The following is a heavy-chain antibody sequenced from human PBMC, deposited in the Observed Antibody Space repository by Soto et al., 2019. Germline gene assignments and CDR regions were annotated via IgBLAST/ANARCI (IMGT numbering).Heavy chain of an antibody. CDR1: GFTFTSSA. D-gene: IGHD3-9*01. CDR2: IVVGSGNT. J-gene: IGHJ6*03. CDR3: AADRYYDILTGPPSLRMDV. Sequence: SVKVSCKASGFTFTSSAMQWVRQARGQRLEWIGWIVVGSGNTNYAQKFQERVTITRDMSTSTAYMELSSLRSEDTAVYYCAADRYYDILTGPPSLRMDVWGKGTTVTVSS. V-gene: IGHV1-58*02.